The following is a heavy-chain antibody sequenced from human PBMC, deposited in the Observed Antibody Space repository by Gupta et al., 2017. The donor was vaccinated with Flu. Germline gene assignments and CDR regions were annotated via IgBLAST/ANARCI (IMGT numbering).Heavy chain of an antibody. CDR1: GYTFVHYA. Sequence: QVQLVQSGAEVKKPGASLKISCKASGYTFVHYAIHWVRQAPGQRLEWMGWINGGNGKTEYSQKFQGRVTITRDTSATTAYMELSSLRSEDTAVYYCARDQGYQLMYYWGQGTLVTVSS. J-gene: IGHJ4*02. V-gene: IGHV1-3*01. CDR3: ARDQGYQLMYY. CDR2: INGGNGKT. D-gene: IGHD2-2*01.